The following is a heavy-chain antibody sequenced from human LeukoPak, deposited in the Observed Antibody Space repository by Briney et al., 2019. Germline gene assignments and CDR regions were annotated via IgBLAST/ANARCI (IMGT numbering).Heavy chain of an antibody. J-gene: IGHJ4*02. CDR2: IYYSGST. V-gene: IGHV4-30-4*08. CDR3: ARSTMIGYFDY. Sequence: PSETLSLTCTVSGGSISSGGYYWSWIRQPPGKGLEWIGYIYYSGSTYYNPSLKSRVTISVDTSKNQFSLKLSSVTAADTAVYYCARSTMIGYFDYWGQGTLVTVSS. D-gene: IGHD3-22*01. CDR1: GGSISSGGYY.